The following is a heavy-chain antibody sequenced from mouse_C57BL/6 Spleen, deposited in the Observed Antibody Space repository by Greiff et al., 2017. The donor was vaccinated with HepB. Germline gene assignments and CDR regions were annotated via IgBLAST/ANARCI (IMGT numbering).Heavy chain of an antibody. Sequence: VQLQQSGAELVKPGASVKISCKASGYAFSSYWMNWVKQRPGKGLEWIGQIYPGDGDTNYNGKFKGKATLTADKSSSTAYMQRSSLNSEDSAVYFCASWEWFAYWGQGTLVTVSA. CDR1: GYAFSSYW. J-gene: IGHJ3*01. CDR3: ASWEWFAY. CDR2: IYPGDGDT. V-gene: IGHV1-80*01. D-gene: IGHD4-1*01.